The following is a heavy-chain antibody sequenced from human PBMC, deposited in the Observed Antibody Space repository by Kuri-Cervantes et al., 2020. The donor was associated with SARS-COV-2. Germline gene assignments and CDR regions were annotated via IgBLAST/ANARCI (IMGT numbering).Heavy chain of an antibody. CDR3: ARGEVRGAADY. V-gene: IGHV3-9*01. D-gene: IGHD3-10*01. CDR2: ISWNSGSI. Sequence: SLKISCAASGFTFDDYAMHWVRQAPGKGLEWVSGISWNSGSIGYADSVKGRFTISRDNAKNSLYLQMNSLRAEDTAVYYCARGEVRGAADYWGQGTLVTVSS. CDR1: GFTFDDYA. J-gene: IGHJ4*02.